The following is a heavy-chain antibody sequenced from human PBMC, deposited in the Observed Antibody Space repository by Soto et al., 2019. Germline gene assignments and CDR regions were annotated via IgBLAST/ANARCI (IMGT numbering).Heavy chain of an antibody. CDR2: ISAYNGNT. Sequence: ASVKVSCKASGYTFTSYGISWVRQAPGQGLEWMGWISAYNGNTNYAQKLQGRVTMTTDTSTSTAYMELRSLRSDDTAVYYCERDGPRNVLLWFGESKYYYGMDVWGQGTTVTVSS. CDR1: GYTFTSYG. J-gene: IGHJ6*02. D-gene: IGHD3-10*01. V-gene: IGHV1-18*04. CDR3: ERDGPRNVLLWFGESKYYYGMDV.